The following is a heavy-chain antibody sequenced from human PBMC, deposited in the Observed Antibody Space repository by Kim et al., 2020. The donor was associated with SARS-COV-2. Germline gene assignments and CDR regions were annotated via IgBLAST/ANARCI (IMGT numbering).Heavy chain of an antibody. V-gene: IGHV3-21*01. Sequence: GGSLRLSCAASGFTFSSYSMNWVRQAPGKGLEWVSSISSSSSYIYYADSVKGRFTISRDNAKNSLYLQMNSLRAEDTAVYYCARAASIAAPGGDPWGQGTLVTVSS. J-gene: IGHJ5*02. CDR1: GFTFSSYS. D-gene: IGHD6-6*01. CDR2: ISSSSSYI. CDR3: ARAASIAAPGGDP.